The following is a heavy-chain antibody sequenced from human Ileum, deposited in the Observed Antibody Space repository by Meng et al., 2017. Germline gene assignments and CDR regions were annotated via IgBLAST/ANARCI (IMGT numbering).Heavy chain of an antibody. D-gene: IGHD6-19*01. CDR2: TFYRSKWND. J-gene: IGHJ4*02. CDR3: ARGWYSSGFHS. V-gene: IGHV6-1*01. Sequence: VQLTQSGPGLVKPSQTLSLPCAISGDSVSSDSGAWNWIRQSPSRGLEWLGRTFYRSKWNDDFAESEKSRITITTDTSKNQFSLQLNSVTPEDTAVYYCARGWYSSGFHSWGQGTLVTVSS. CDR1: GDSVSSDSGA.